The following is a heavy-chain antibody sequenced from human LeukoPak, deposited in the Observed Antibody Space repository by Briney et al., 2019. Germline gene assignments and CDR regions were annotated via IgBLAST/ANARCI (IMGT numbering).Heavy chain of an antibody. V-gene: IGHV3-30*18. D-gene: IGHD3-3*01. J-gene: IGHJ3*02. CDR1: GFTFSSYG. CDR2: ISYDGSNK. Sequence: PGRSLRLSCAASGFTFSSYGLHWVRQAPGKGLDWVVVISYDGSNKYYADSVKGRFTISRDNSKNTLYLQMNSLRAEDTAVYYCAKPLLEWLLWTAFDIWGQGTMVTVSS. CDR3: AKPLLEWLLWTAFDI.